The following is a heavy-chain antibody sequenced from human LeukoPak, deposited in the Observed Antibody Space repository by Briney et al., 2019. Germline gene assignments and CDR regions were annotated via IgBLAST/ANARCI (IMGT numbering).Heavy chain of an antibody. CDR1: GFTFSSYW. CDR3: ARVGSTDSPHAFDI. J-gene: IGHJ3*02. D-gene: IGHD3-22*01. CDR2: INSDGTMT. V-gene: IGHV3-74*01. Sequence: GGSLRLSCAASGFTFSSYWMDWVRQAPGKGLVWVSGINSDGTMTRYAESVKGRFTISRDNAKSTLYLQTNSLRAEDTAVYYCARVGSTDSPHAFDIWGQGTTVTVSS.